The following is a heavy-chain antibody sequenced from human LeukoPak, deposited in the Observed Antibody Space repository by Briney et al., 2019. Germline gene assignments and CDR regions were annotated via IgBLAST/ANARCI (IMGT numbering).Heavy chain of an antibody. CDR2: IRSNGRDT. V-gene: IGHV3-23*01. D-gene: IGHD2-15*01. CDR3: AKGGYTTCFDP. Sequence: PGGSLRLSCAASGFTFSEYSMSWVHQAPGKGLEWVSNIRSNGRDTYYTDSVKGRFTISRDNSKNTLYLEMNSLRAEDTAVYYCAKGGYTTCFDPWGQGALVTVSS. CDR1: GFTFSEYS. J-gene: IGHJ5*02.